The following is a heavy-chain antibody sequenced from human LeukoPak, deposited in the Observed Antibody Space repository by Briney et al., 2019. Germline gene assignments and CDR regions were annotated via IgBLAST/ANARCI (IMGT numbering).Heavy chain of an antibody. CDR3: ARDRERITIFGVVTDRYYYMDV. CDR2: IIPIFGTA. V-gene: IGHV1-69*13. Sequence: SVKVSCKASGYTFTSYAISWVRQAPGQGLEWMGGIIPIFGTANYAQKFQGRVTITADESTSTAYMELSSLRSEDTAVYYCARDRERITIFGVVTDRYYYMDVWGKGTTVTVSS. J-gene: IGHJ6*03. CDR1: GYTFTSYA. D-gene: IGHD3-3*01.